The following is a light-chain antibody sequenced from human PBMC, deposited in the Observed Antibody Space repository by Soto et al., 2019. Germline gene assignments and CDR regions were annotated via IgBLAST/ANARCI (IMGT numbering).Light chain of an antibody. Sequence: QSVLTQSPSASGTPGQRVTISCSGTSSNIGTNYVYWYQQLPGTAPKVLIYSNDKRPSGVPDRFSGSKSGTSAFLAISGLRSEDEADYYCAAWDDSLSGPLFGGGTKLTVL. CDR1: SSNIGTNY. V-gene: IGLV1-47*01. CDR3: AAWDDSLSGPL. CDR2: SND. J-gene: IGLJ2*01.